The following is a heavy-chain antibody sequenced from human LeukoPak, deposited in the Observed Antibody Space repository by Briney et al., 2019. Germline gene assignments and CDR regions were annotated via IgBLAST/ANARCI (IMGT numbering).Heavy chain of an antibody. Sequence: SETLSLTCAVSGGSFSGYYWSWIRQPPGKGLEWIGEINHFGGTSYNPSLKSPVTISVDMSKNHFSLRVNSVTAADTAVYYCARGLIEARLQTWGQGTLVTVSS. CDR1: GGSFSGYY. V-gene: IGHV4-34*01. J-gene: IGHJ1*01. CDR2: INHFGGT. CDR3: ARGLIEARLQT. D-gene: IGHD6-6*01.